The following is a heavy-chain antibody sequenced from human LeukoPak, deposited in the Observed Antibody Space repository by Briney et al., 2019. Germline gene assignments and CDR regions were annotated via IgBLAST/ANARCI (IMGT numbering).Heavy chain of an antibody. CDR3: ARVRSSRAYNWFDP. D-gene: IGHD2-2*01. CDR1: GYTFTGYY. V-gene: IGHV1-2*06. Sequence: ASVKVSCKASGYTFTGYYMHWVRQAPGQGLEWMGRINPNSSGTNYAQKFQGRVTMTRDTSISTAYMELSRLRSDDTAVYYCARVRSSRAYNWFDPWGQGTLVTVSS. CDR2: INPNSSGT. J-gene: IGHJ5*02.